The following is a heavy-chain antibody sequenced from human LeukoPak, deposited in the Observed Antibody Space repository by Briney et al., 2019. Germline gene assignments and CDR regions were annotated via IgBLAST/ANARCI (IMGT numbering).Heavy chain of an antibody. Sequence: GSSVKVSCKASGGTFSSYAISWVRQAPGQGLEWMGRIIPILGIANYAQKFQGRVTITADKSTSTAYMELSSLRSEDTAVYYCVVKTTPVAGTRGGFRLDPLSSWFDPWGQGTLVTVSS. CDR2: IIPILGIA. CDR1: GGTFSSYA. J-gene: IGHJ5*02. V-gene: IGHV1-69*04. CDR3: VVKTTPVAGTRGGFRLDPLSSWFDP. D-gene: IGHD6-19*01.